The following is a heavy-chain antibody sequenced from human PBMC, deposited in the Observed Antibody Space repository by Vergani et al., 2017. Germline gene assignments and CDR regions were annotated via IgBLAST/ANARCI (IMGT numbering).Heavy chain of an antibody. J-gene: IGHJ4*02. Sequence: QLQLQESGPGLVKPSETLSLTCTVSGGSISSSSYYWGWIRQPPGKGLEWIGSIYYSGSTYYNPSLKSRVTISVDKSKNQFSLKLSSVTAADTAVYYCARAARYSSGWYGLGYWGQGTLVTVSS. CDR1: GGSISSSSYY. CDR2: IYYSGST. D-gene: IGHD6-19*01. CDR3: ARAARYSSGWYGLGY. V-gene: IGHV4-39*07.